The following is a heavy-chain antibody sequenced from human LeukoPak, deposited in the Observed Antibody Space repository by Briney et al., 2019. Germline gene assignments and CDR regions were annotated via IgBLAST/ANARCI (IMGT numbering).Heavy chain of an antibody. J-gene: IGHJ4*02. CDR3: AREVRGVGYFDY. CDR1: GGSISSGGYS. Sequence: PSQTLSLTCAVSGGSISSGGYSWSWIRQPPGKGLEWIGYIYHSGSTNYNPSLKSRVTISVDTSKNQFSLKLSSVTAADTAVYYCAREVRGVGYFDYWGQGTLVTVSS. D-gene: IGHD3-10*01. V-gene: IGHV4-30-2*01. CDR2: IYHSGST.